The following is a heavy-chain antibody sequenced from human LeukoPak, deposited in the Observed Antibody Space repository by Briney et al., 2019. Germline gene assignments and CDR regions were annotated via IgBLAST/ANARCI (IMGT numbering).Heavy chain of an antibody. D-gene: IGHD7-27*01. CDR1: DDSISSSSYY. V-gene: IGHV4-39*07. J-gene: IGHJ4*02. CDR2: IYYSGST. CDR3: ARATIERPGARTGGFDY. Sequence: SETLSLTCTVSDDSISSSSYYWGWIRQPPGKGLEWIGSIYYSGSTYYNPSLKSRVTISVDTSKNQFSLKLSSVTAADTAVYYCARATIERPGARTGGFDYWGQGTLVTVSS.